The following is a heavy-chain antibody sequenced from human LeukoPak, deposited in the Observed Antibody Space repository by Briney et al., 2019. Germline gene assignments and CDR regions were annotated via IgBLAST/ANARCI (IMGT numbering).Heavy chain of an antibody. Sequence: PGGSLRLSCAASGFTFSSYAMHWVRQAPGKGLEWVAVISYDGSNKYYADSVKGRFTISRDNSKNTLYLQMNSLRAEDTAVYYCAGLPSIVVVPAARTNWFDPWGQGTLVTVSS. CDR3: AGLPSIVVVPAARTNWFDP. V-gene: IGHV3-30-3*01. CDR1: GFTFSSYA. J-gene: IGHJ5*02. D-gene: IGHD2-2*01. CDR2: ISYDGSNK.